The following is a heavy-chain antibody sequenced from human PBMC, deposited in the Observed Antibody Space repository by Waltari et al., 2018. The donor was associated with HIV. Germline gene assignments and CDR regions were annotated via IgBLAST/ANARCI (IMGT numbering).Heavy chain of an antibody. Sequence: QVQLVQSGAQVKKPGASVKVSCKASGYPFTTYGITWVRQAPGQGLEWLGWIGTYNGNADFAPKTQVRIHLTIDTSTSTAYMELTSLRSDDTAVYYCARSHCAVTSCGSIDYWGQETLVTVSS. D-gene: IGHD4-17*01. CDR1: GYPFTTYG. V-gene: IGHV1-18*01. J-gene: IGHJ4*02. CDR2: IGTYNGNA. CDR3: ARSHCAVTSCGSIDY.